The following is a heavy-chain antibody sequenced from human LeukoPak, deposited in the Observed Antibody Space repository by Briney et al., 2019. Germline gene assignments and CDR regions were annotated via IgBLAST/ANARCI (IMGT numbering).Heavy chain of an antibody. V-gene: IGHV3-48*01. D-gene: IGHD1-26*01. Sequence: GGSLRLSCAASGFTFSSYGMNWVRQAPGKGLEWISYISTSTTTIYYANSVRGRFTISRDNAKKSLYLQMNSLRVEDTGVYYCASWGEGALDNWGQGTLVTVSS. CDR1: GFTFSSYG. CDR3: ASWGEGALDN. CDR2: ISTSTTTI. J-gene: IGHJ4*02.